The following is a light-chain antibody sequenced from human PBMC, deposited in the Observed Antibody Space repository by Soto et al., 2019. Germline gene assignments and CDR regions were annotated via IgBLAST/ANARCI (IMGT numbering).Light chain of an antibody. CDR2: GAS. V-gene: IGKV3-15*01. CDR1: LSVSSN. CDR3: QQYNDRPKT. Sequence: EVEMTQSPGTLSVSAGESATLSCRASLSVSSNLAWYQQKPGQAPRLLIYGASTRATGIPARFSGSGSGTEFSLTISSLQSEDFAVYYCQQYNDRPKTFGQGTKVEIK. J-gene: IGKJ1*01.